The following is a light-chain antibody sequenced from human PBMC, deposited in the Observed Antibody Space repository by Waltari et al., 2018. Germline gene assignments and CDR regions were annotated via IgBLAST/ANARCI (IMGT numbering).Light chain of an antibody. CDR2: YDS. CDR3: HVWDSYSDHAV. Sequence: SYVLTPPPSVSVAPGKTATITCGGNTNGRKTVHLYQQKPGQAPVLVMYYDSDRPPGTPDRFSGSNSGNTATLTISRVEAGDEADYYCHVWDSYSDHAVFGGGTQLTVL. V-gene: IGLV3-21*04. CDR1: TNGRKT. J-gene: IGLJ7*01.